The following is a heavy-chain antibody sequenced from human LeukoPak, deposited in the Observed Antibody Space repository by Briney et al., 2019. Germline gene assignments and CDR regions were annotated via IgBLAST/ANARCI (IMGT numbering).Heavy chain of an antibody. V-gene: IGHV3-23*01. Sequence: TGGSLRLSCAASGFTFSNYVMNWVRQAPGKGLEWVSHIIGRGDRTYYADSVKGRFTISRDNSKNTLYLQMNSLRAEDTAVYYCAKDPQQTMIVVAYEYHYWGQGTLVTVSS. D-gene: IGHD3-22*01. J-gene: IGHJ4*02. CDR3: AKDPQQTMIVVAYEYHY. CDR2: IIGRGDRT. CDR1: GFTFSNYV.